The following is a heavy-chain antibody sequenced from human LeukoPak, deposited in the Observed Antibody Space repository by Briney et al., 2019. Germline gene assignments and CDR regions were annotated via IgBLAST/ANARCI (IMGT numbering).Heavy chain of an antibody. CDR3: ARAVTGTSMVDY. D-gene: IGHD6-19*01. CDR2: ISYTGST. J-gene: IGHJ4*02. Sequence: SETLSLTCTVSGGSIGGDHWSWIRQAPGKGLEWIGYISYTGSTSYNPSLRNRVTISLHTSENQFSLRLTSVTAADTAVYYCARAVTGTSMVDYWGQGTLVAVSS. CDR1: GGSIGGDH. V-gene: IGHV4-59*08.